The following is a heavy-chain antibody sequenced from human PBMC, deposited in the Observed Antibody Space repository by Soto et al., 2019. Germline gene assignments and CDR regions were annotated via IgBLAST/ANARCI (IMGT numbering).Heavy chain of an antibody. CDR1: GFTFSSYS. J-gene: IGHJ4*02. Sequence: PGGSLRLSCAASGFTFSSYSMNWVRQAPGKGLEWASYISSSSSTIYYADSVKGRFTISRDNAKNSLYLQMNSLRDEDTAVYYCAGLDIVVVVAAGKPHADYWGQGTLVTVSS. CDR2: ISSSSSTI. CDR3: AGLDIVVVVAAGKPHADY. V-gene: IGHV3-48*02. D-gene: IGHD2-15*01.